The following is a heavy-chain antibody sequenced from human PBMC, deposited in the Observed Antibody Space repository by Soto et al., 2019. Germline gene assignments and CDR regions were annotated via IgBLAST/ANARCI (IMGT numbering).Heavy chain of an antibody. CDR1: GYTFTTYH. J-gene: IGHJ4*02. CDR3: VREHSPGLFDY. Sequence: ASVKVSCKTSGYTFTTYHINWMRQAPGQGLQWMGTIDPNSAATNYAQKFQGRVTLSRDTSTSTLYVELSSLRSEDTAVYYCVREHSPGLFDYWGQGTLVTVSS. V-gene: IGHV1-46*01. CDR2: IDPNSAAT. D-gene: IGHD1-26*01.